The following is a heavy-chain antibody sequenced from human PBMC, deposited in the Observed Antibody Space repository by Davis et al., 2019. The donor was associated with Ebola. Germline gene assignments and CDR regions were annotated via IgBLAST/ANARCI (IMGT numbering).Heavy chain of an antibody. V-gene: IGHV4-39*01. Sequence: SETLSPPCPVPGGSISSSSYYWGWIRQPPGKGLEWIGSIYYSGSTYYNPSLKSRVTISVDTSKNQFSLKLSSVTAADTAVYYCARPNRYYYDSSGYYGIDAFDIWGQGTMVTVSS. J-gene: IGHJ3*02. CDR3: ARPNRYYYDSSGYYGIDAFDI. CDR2: IYYSGST. CDR1: GGSISSSSYY. D-gene: IGHD3-22*01.